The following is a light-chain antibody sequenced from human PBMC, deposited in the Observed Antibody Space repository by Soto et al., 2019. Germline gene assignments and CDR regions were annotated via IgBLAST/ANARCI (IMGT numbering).Light chain of an antibody. Sequence: QSVLTQPASVSGSPGQSITISCTGTSSDVGSYNLVSWYQQHPGKAPKLMIYEGSKRPSGVSNRFSGSKSGNTASLTISGLQAEDEADYYCCSYAGTGTYVFGTGTKATVL. CDR2: EGS. CDR3: CSYAGTGTYV. J-gene: IGLJ1*01. CDR1: SSDVGSYNL. V-gene: IGLV2-23*01.